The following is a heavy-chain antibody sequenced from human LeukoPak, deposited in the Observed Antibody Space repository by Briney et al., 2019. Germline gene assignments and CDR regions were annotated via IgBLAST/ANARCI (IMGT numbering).Heavy chain of an antibody. J-gene: IGHJ4*02. CDR3: AGVPAAYYYFDY. CDR1: GGSISSGDYY. D-gene: IGHD2-15*01. CDR2: IYYSGST. Sequence: PSETLSLTCTVSGGSISSGDYYWSWIRQPPGKGLEWIGYIYYSGSTYYNPSLKSRVTISVDTSKNQFSLELSSVTAADTAVYYCAGVPAAYYYFDYLGQGTLVTVSS. V-gene: IGHV4-30-4*01.